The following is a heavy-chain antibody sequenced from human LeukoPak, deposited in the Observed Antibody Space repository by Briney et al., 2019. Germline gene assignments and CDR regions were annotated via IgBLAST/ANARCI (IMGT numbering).Heavy chain of an antibody. V-gene: IGHV1-2*04. J-gene: IGHJ4*02. CDR1: GYTFTGYY. CDR3: ARDAMVRGVSRYYFDY. D-gene: IGHD3-10*01. CDR2: INPNSGGT. Sequence: GASVKVSCKASGYTFTGYYMHWVRQAPGQGLEWMGWINPNSGGTNYAQKFQGWVTITRDTSISTAYMELSRLRSDDTAVYYCARDAMVRGVSRYYFDYWGQGTLVTVSS.